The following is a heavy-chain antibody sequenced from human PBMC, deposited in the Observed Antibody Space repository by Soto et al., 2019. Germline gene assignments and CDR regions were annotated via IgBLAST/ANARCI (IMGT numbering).Heavy chain of an antibody. D-gene: IGHD1-7*01. J-gene: IGHJ6*02. V-gene: IGHV3-23*01. CDR3: AKDLGPGELELSALYYYGMDV. CDR1: AGSGFTFSSHA. Sequence: EVQLLESGGGLVQPGGSLRLSCAASAGSGFTFSSHAMRWVRQSPGKGLEWVSAISGSGRSTYYADSVRGRFTISRDNSKNTLYLQMNSLRAGDTAVYYCAKDLGPGELELSALYYYGMDVWGQGTTVTVSS. CDR2: ISGSGRST.